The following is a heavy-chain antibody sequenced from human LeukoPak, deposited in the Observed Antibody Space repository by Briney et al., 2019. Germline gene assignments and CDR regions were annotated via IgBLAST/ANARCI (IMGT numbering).Heavy chain of an antibody. Sequence: GGSLGLSCAASGFTFSSYAMSWVRQAPGKGLEWVSAISGSGGSTYYADSVKGRFTISRDNSKNTLYLQMNSLRAEDTAVYYCAKDLWFGEYTYYFDYWGQGTLVTVSS. D-gene: IGHD3-10*01. CDR2: ISGSGGST. CDR1: GFTFSSYA. CDR3: AKDLWFGEYTYYFDY. J-gene: IGHJ4*02. V-gene: IGHV3-23*01.